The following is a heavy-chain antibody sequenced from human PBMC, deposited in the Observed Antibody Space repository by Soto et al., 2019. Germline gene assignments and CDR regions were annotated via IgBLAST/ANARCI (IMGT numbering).Heavy chain of an antibody. V-gene: IGHV4-39*07. J-gene: IGHJ4*02. D-gene: IGHD3-9*01. Sequence: SETLSLTCTVSGGSISSSGYYWGWIRQPPGKGLEWIGNIYYSGSTYYNPSLKSRVTISIDTSKNQFYLKLRSVTAADTAVYYCARGMAEEQIFYYFDYWGQGALVTVSS. CDR1: GGSISSSGYY. CDR2: IYYSGST. CDR3: ARGMAEEQIFYYFDY.